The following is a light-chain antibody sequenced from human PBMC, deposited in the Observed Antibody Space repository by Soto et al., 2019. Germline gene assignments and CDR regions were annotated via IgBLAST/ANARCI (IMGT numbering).Light chain of an antibody. V-gene: IGLV1-51*01. CDR3: GTWDNSLSVV. CDR1: SSNIGDNY. J-gene: IGLJ2*01. CDR2: DNG. Sequence: QSVLTQPPSVSAAPGQKVTISCSGGSSNIGDNYVSWYQQFPGTAPKLLIYDNGKRPSGIPDRFSGSKSGTSATLGITGLQTGDEADYYCGTWDNSLSVVFGGGTKLTVL.